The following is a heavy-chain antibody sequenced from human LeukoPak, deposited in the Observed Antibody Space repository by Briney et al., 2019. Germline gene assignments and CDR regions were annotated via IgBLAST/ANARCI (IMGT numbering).Heavy chain of an antibody. CDR1: GGTFSSYA. D-gene: IGHD3-22*01. CDR2: IIPIFGTA. CDR3: AREQYYYDSSGYIKYYFDY. Sequence: VASVKVSCKASGGTFSSYAICWVRQAPGQGLEWMGRIIPIFGTANYAQKFQGRVTITTDESTSTAYMELSSLRSEDTAVYYCAREQYYYDSSGYIKYYFDYWGQGTLVTVSS. J-gene: IGHJ4*02. V-gene: IGHV1-69*05.